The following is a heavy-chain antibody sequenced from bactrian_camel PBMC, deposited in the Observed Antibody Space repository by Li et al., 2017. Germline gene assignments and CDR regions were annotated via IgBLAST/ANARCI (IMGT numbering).Heavy chain of an antibody. D-gene: IGHD6*01. V-gene: IGHV3S1*01. Sequence: HVQLVESGGGSVQIGGSLRLSCAASGGTYSRYCMGWFRQAPGKEREWVASIYTSGGSTFYANPVKGRFTISQDNAKTTVYLQMNNLQPEDTAMYYRAEGRGSRGEHCYSLNYWGQGTQVTVS. J-gene: IGHJ4*01. CDR1: GGTYSRYC. CDR2: IYTSGGST. CDR3: AEGRGSRGEHCYSLNY.